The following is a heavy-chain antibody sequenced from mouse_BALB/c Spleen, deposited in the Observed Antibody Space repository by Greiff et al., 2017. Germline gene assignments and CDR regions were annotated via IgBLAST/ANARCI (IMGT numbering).Heavy chain of an antibody. CDR2: ISSGSSTI. CDR3: ARSGGYDAAWFAY. CDR1: GFTFSSFG. D-gene: IGHD2-14*01. V-gene: IGHV5-17*02. Sequence: EVKLVESGGGLVQPGGSRKLSCAASGFTFSSFGMHWVRQAPEKGLEWVAYISSGSSTIYYADTVKGRFTISRDNPKNTLFLQMTSLRSEDTAMYYCARSGGYDAAWFAYWGQGTLVTVSA. J-gene: IGHJ3*01.